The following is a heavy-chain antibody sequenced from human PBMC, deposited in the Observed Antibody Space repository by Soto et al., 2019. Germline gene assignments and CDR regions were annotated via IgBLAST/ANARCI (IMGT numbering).Heavy chain of an antibody. V-gene: IGHV1-69*13. D-gene: IGHD2-2*01. Sequence: SVKVSCKASGGTFSSYAISWVRQAPGQGLEWMGGIIPIFGTANYAQKFQGRVTITADESTSTAYMELSSLRSEDTAVYYCASLGYCSSTSCLEGVNWFDPWGQGTLVTVSS. CDR3: ASLGYCSSTSCLEGVNWFDP. CDR2: IIPIFGTA. CDR1: GGTFSSYA. J-gene: IGHJ5*02.